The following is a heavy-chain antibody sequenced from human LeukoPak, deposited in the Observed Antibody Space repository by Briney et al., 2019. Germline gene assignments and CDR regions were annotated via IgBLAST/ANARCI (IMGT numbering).Heavy chain of an antibody. V-gene: IGHV1-69*06. CDR1: GGTFSSYA. CDR2: IIPIFGTA. D-gene: IGHD1-14*01. J-gene: IGHJ4*02. CDR3: ATGSGWTTRSPFYGY. Sequence: SVKVSCKASGGTFSSYAISWVRQAPGQGLEWMGGIIPIFGTANYAQKFQGRVTMTEDTSTDTAYMELSSLRSEDTAVYYCATGSGWTTRSPFYGYWGQGTLVTVSS.